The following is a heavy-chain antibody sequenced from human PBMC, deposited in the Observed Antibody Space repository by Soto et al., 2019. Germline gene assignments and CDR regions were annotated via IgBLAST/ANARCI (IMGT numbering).Heavy chain of an antibody. CDR1: GGSISSGGYY. Sequence: SETLSLTCTVSGGSISSGGYYWSWIRQHPGKGLEWIGYIYYSGSTYYNPSLKSRVTISVDTSKNQFSLKLSSVTAADTAVYYCARTKDDYGDKYYFDYWGQGTLVTVS. J-gene: IGHJ4*02. V-gene: IGHV4-31*03. CDR3: ARTKDDYGDKYYFDY. D-gene: IGHD4-17*01. CDR2: IYYSGST.